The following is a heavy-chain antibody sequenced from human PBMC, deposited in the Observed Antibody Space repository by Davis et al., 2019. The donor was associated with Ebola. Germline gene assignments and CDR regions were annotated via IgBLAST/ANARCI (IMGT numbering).Heavy chain of an antibody. J-gene: IGHJ4*02. V-gene: IGHV3-30-3*01. D-gene: IGHD3-10*01. CDR3: ARGTVAYGSGSYYPFDY. CDR2: ISYDGSNK. Sequence: GESLKISCAASGFTFSSYAMHWVRQAPGKGLEWVAVISYDGSNKYYADSVKGRFTISRDNSKNTLYLQMNSLRAEDTAVYYCARGTVAYGSGSYYPFDYWGQGTLVTVSS. CDR1: GFTFSSYA.